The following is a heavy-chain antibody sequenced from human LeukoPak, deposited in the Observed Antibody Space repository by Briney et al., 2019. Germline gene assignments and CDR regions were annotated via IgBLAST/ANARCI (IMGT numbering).Heavy chain of an antibody. CDR2: MSSSSSYT. D-gene: IGHD3-22*01. CDR1: GFTFSDYY. V-gene: IGHV3-11*05. J-gene: IGHJ4*02. Sequence: PGGSLRLSCAASGFTFSDYYMNWIRQAPGKGLEWVSYMSSSSSYTNYADSVKGRFTISRDNAKNSLYLQMNSLRAEDTAVYYCARGSSLYYYDSSGYQDYWGQGTLVTVSS. CDR3: ARGSSLYYYDSSGYQDY.